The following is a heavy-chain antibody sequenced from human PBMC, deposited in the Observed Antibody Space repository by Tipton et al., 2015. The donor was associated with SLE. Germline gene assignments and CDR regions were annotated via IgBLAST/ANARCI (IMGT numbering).Heavy chain of an antibody. V-gene: IGHV4-39*01. CDR3: ARSVGSGSYYKGAEYFQH. Sequence: TLSLTCTVSGGSISSSSYYWGWIRQPPGKGLEWIGSIYYSGSTYYNPSLKSRVTISVDTSKNQFSLKLSSVTAADTAVYYCARSVGSGSYYKGAEYFQHWGQGTLVSVSS. J-gene: IGHJ1*01. CDR1: GGSISSSSYY. D-gene: IGHD3-10*01. CDR2: IYYSGST.